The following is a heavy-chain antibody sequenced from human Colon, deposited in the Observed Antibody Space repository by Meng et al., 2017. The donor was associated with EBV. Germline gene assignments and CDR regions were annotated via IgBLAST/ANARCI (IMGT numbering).Heavy chain of an antibody. J-gene: IGHJ4*02. CDR1: GGSLSGAY. CDR2: IIHGGSP. Sequence: QRAAEALFKPSGTLSLPWAVNGGSLSGAYWNWIRQPPGKGLEWIGEIIHGGSPSYNPSLKSRVTISIDTSKNQLSLMLSSVTAADTAVYYCARRPTGIDYWGQGTLVTVSS. CDR3: ARRPTGIDY. V-gene: IGHV4-34*12. D-gene: IGHD2-8*02.